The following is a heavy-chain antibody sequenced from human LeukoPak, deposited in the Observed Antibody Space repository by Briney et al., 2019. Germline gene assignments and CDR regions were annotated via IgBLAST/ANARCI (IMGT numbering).Heavy chain of an antibody. CDR2: IRSDSIKK. D-gene: IGHD5-18*01. J-gene: IGHJ6*02. CDR1: GFTFSSYA. V-gene: IGHV3-30*02. CDR3: AREQVVGAMVLDYYYGMDV. Sequence: GGSLRLSCAASGFTFSSYAMHWVRQAPGKGLEWVAFIRSDSIKKYYTDSVKGRFTISRDNSKNTLYLQMSSLRAEDTAVYSCAREQVVGAMVLDYYYGMDVWGQGTTVTVSS.